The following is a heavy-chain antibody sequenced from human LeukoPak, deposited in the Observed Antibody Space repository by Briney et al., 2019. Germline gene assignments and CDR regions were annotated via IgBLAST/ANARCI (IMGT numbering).Heavy chain of an antibody. D-gene: IGHD6-13*01. CDR2: ISAYNGNT. CDR1: GYTFTSYG. Sequence: ASVKVSCKASGYTFTSYGITWVRQAPGQGLEWMGWISAYNGNTKYVQKLQGRVTMTTDKSTSTAYMELRSLRSDDTAVYYCTRGPLAVAGSPLFYWGQGTLVTVSS. V-gene: IGHV1-18*01. J-gene: IGHJ4*02. CDR3: TRGPLAVAGSPLFY.